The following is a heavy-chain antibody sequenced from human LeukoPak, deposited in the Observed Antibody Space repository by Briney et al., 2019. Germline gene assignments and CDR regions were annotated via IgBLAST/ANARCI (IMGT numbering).Heavy chain of an antibody. Sequence: GGSLRLSCAASGFTFSSYAMHWVRQAPGKGLEWVAVISYDGSNKYYADSVKGRFTISRDNSKNTLYLQMNSLRAEDTAVYYCAGAYSPYGMDVWGQGTMVTVSS. V-gene: IGHV3-30*04. D-gene: IGHD4-11*01. J-gene: IGHJ6*02. CDR2: ISYDGSNK. CDR1: GFTFSSYA. CDR3: AGAYSPYGMDV.